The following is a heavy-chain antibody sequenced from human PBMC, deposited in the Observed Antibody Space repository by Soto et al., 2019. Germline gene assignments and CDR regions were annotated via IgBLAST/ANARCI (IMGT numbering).Heavy chain of an antibody. CDR1: GDSVSSNSAA. D-gene: IGHD1-20*01. CDR2: TYYGSKWYN. J-gene: IGHJ3*02. CDR3: ARGITTSGPLDAFDI. Sequence: SPTLSLTCAISGDSVSSNSAAWNWIRQSPSRGLEWMGRTYYGSKWYNDYAVSVKSLITMYLDRFKNLFSWLVDCVTPENTAVYYCARGITTSGPLDAFDIWGQGTMVTVS. V-gene: IGHV6-1*01.